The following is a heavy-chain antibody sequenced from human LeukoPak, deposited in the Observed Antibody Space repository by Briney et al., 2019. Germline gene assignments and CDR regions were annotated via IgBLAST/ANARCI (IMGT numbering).Heavy chain of an antibody. V-gene: IGHV4-39*07. CDR2: IYYSGST. CDR1: GGSISSSSYY. J-gene: IGHJ6*03. D-gene: IGHD3-10*01. CDR3: ARRGMVRGVIIDYYYYYYMDV. Sequence: SETLSLTCTVSGGSISSSSYYWGWIRQPPGKGLEWIGSIYYSGSTYYNPSLKSRVTISVDTSKNQFSLKLSSVTAADTAVYYCARRGMVRGVIIDYYYYYYMDVWGKGTTVTISS.